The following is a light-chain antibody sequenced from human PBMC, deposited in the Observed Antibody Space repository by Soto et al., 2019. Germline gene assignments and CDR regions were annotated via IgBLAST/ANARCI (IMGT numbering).Light chain of an antibody. V-gene: IGKV1-39*01. J-gene: IGKJ1*01. CDR2: AAS. CDR3: QQSYSAPVT. CDR1: QSISSY. Sequence: DIQMTQSPSSLSAAVGDRVTITCRASQSISSYLNWYQQKPGKAPKLLIYAASSLQSGVPSRFSAGRYRTGLAVTISSLPPEDFATCGCQQSYSAPVTFGQGT.